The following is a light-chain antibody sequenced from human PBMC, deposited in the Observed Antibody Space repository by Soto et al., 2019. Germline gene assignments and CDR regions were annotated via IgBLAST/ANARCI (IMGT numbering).Light chain of an antibody. J-gene: IGLJ2*01. CDR2: DVS. V-gene: IGLV2-14*03. Sequence: VLAQPASVSGSPGQSITISCTGTSSDIGTYNYVSWYQQHAGKVPKLMIYDVSNRPSGVSDRFSGSKSGNTASLTISGLQAEDEADYYCTSYTSSRTVVFGGGTKLTVL. CDR3: TSYTSSRTVV. CDR1: SSDIGTYNY.